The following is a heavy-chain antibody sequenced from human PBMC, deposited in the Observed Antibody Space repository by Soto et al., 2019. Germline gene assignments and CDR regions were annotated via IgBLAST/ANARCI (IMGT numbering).Heavy chain of an antibody. CDR2: ISAYNGNT. D-gene: IGHD3-3*01. CDR3: ARDWSNYDFWSGYFRADY. Sequence: GASVKVSCKASGYTFTSYGISWVRQAPGQGLEWMGWISAYNGNTNYAQKLQGRVTMTTDTSTSTAYMELRSLRSDDTAVYYCARDWSNYDFWSGYFRADYWGQGTLVTVSS. V-gene: IGHV1-18*01. J-gene: IGHJ4*02. CDR1: GYTFTSYG.